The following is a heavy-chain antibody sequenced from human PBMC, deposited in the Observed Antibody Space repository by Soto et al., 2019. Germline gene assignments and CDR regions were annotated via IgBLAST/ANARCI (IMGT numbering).Heavy chain of an antibody. Sequence: GESLKISCKGSGYSFTSYWISWVRQMPGKGLEWVGRIDPSDSYTNYSPSFQGHVTISADKSISTAYLQWSSLKASDTAMYYCARPLVGATGMNYWGQGTLGTVSA. CDR1: GYSFTSYW. CDR3: ARPLVGATGMNY. J-gene: IGHJ4*02. D-gene: IGHD1-26*01. CDR2: IDPSDSYT. V-gene: IGHV5-10-1*01.